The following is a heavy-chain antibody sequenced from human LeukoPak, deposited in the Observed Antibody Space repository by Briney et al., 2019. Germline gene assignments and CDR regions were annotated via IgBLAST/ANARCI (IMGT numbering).Heavy chain of an antibody. CDR3: ARVHGYNYFDY. CDR2: ISSSGTTI. CDR1: GFTFSDYY. D-gene: IGHD5-24*01. Sequence: PGGSLRLSCAASGFTFSDYYMSWIRQAPGKGLEWLSYISSSGTTIYYADSVKGRFTISRDNAKNSLYLQMNSLRAEDTAAYYCARVHGYNYFDYWGQGTLVTVSS. V-gene: IGHV3-11*04. J-gene: IGHJ4*02.